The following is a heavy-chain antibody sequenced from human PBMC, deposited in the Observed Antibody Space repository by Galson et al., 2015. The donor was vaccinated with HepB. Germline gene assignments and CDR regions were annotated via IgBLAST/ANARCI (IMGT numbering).Heavy chain of an antibody. Sequence: SLRLSCATSGFTFSSYAMHWVRQAPGKGLEWVAVISYDGSNKYYADSVKGRFTISRDNSKNTLYLQMNSLRAEDTAVYYCAREDVVEMATIPNFDYWGQGTLVTVSS. V-gene: IGHV3-30*04. D-gene: IGHD5-24*01. J-gene: IGHJ4*02. CDR1: GFTFSSYA. CDR3: AREDVVEMATIPNFDY. CDR2: ISYDGSNK.